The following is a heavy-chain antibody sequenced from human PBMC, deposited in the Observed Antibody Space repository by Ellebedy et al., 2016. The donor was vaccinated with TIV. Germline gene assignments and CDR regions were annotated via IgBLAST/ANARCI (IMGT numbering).Heavy chain of an antibody. Sequence: GESLKISCAASGFTFSNYWMHWVRQAPGKGLVWVSRIDGDGSSTSYADSVKGRFTISRDNAKNSLYLQMNSLRAEDTAVYYCAREGYDILTGATDAFDIWGQGTMVTVSS. CDR1: GFTFSNYW. D-gene: IGHD3-9*01. CDR2: IDGDGSST. J-gene: IGHJ3*02. V-gene: IGHV3-74*01. CDR3: AREGYDILTGATDAFDI.